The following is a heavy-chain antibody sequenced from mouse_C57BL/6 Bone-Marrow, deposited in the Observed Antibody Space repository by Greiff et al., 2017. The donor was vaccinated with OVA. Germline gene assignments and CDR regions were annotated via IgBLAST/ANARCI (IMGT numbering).Heavy chain of an antibody. CDR3: AVIWLRLDYFDY. CDR1: GYTFTSYW. Sequence: QVQLQQPGAELVKPGASVKMSCKASGYTFTSYWITWVKQRPGQGLEWIGDIYPGSGSTNYNEKFKSKATLTADTSSSTAYLQLSSLTSEDAAVYYYAVIWLRLDYFDYWGQGTTRTVSS. CDR2: IYPGSGST. J-gene: IGHJ2*01. V-gene: IGHV1-55*01. D-gene: IGHD2-2*01.